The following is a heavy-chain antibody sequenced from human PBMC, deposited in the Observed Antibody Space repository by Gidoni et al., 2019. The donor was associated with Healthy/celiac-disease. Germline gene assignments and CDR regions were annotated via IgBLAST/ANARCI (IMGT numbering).Heavy chain of an antibody. Sequence: EVQLVQSGAEPKKPGESLKISCTGSRYSFTSCWIGRVRQMPGKGLEWMGIIYPGDANTRYIPSFQGQVTISADKSISTAYLQWSSLKASDTAMYYCARSTGTTDWFDPWGQGTLVTVSS. CDR2: IYPGDANT. CDR3: ARSTGTTDWFDP. V-gene: IGHV5-51*03. D-gene: IGHD1-1*01. CDR1: RYSFTSCW. J-gene: IGHJ5*02.